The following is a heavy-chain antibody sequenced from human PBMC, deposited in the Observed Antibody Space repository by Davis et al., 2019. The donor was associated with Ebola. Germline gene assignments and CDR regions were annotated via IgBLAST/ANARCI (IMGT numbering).Heavy chain of an antibody. D-gene: IGHD6-25*01. J-gene: IGHJ4*02. CDR2: ISGSGGST. CDR3: TRSGPDY. CDR1: GFTFSSYA. V-gene: IGHV3-23*01. Sequence: GESLKISCAASGFTFSSYAMSWVRQAPGKGLEWVSAISGSGGSTYYADSVKGRFTISRDNSKNTLYLQMNSLKTEDTAVYYCTRSGPDYWGQGTLVTVSS.